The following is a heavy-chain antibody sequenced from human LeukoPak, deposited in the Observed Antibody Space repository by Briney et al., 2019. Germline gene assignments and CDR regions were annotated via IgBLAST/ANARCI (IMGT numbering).Heavy chain of an antibody. CDR2: ISSSSSST. D-gene: IGHD3-22*01. CDR3: ARVFSSGYPYFDY. Sequence: GGSLRLSCAASGFTFSRYSINWVRQAPGKGLEWVSYISSSSSSTYYADSVKSRFTISRDNAKNSLYLQMNSLRDEDTAVYYCARVFSSGYPYFDYWGQGALVTVSS. V-gene: IGHV3-48*02. J-gene: IGHJ4*02. CDR1: GFTFSRYS.